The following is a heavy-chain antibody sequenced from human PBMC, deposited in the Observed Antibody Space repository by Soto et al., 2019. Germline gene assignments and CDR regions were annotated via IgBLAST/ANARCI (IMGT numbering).Heavy chain of an antibody. D-gene: IGHD3-22*01. CDR3: ARDSRSGSSGYYLPFDY. J-gene: IGHJ4*02. CDR2: ISAYNGNT. V-gene: IGHV1-18*01. Sequence: ASVKVSCKASGYTFTSYGISWVRQAPGQGLEWMGWISAYNGNTNYAQKLQGRVTMTTDTSTSTAYMELRSLRSDDTAVYYCARDSRSGSSGYYLPFDYWGQGTLVTVSS. CDR1: GYTFTSYG.